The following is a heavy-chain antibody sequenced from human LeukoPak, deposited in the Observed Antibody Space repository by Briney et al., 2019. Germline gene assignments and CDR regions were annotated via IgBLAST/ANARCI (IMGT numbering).Heavy chain of an antibody. CDR3: ARDAYSSGWSYFDY. V-gene: IGHV3-30*04. Sequence: GGSLRLSCAASRFTFSSYAMHWVRQAPGKGLEWVAVISYDGGHKYYADSAKGRFTISRDNSKYTLYLQMNSLRAEDTALYYCARDAYSSGWSYFDYWGQGTLVTVSS. D-gene: IGHD6-19*01. CDR2: ISYDGGHK. J-gene: IGHJ4*02. CDR1: RFTFSSYA.